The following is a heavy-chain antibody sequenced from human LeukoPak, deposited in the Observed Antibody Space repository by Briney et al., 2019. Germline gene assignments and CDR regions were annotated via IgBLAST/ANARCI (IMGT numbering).Heavy chain of an antibody. V-gene: IGHV3-21*01. D-gene: IGHD5-12*01. CDR1: GFTLSSYS. Sequence: GGSLRLSCAAAGFTLSSYSMNWDRQAPGKGLEWVSSISSSSSYIYYADSVKGRFTISRDNAKNSLYLQMNSLRAEDTAVYYCARDYSGYDYAFHYWGQGTLVTVSS. CDR2: ISSSSSYI. CDR3: ARDYSGYDYAFHY. J-gene: IGHJ4*02.